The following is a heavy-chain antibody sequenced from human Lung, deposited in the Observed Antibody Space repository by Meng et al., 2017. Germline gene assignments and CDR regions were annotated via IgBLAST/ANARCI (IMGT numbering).Heavy chain of an antibody. CDR1: GGSLSGYY. V-gene: IGHV4-34*02. CDR2: IKHSGST. CDR3: ARGPITETHDFDS. D-gene: IGHD4-17*01. Sequence: QGHLEQWGAGLLKPSVTLSLTCAVYGGSLSGYYWSWIRQPPGRGLEWIGQIKHSGSTIYNPSLKSRVTISLDTSNNHFSLKLNSVTAADTAVYFCARGPITETHDFDSWGQGTLVTVSS. J-gene: IGHJ4*02.